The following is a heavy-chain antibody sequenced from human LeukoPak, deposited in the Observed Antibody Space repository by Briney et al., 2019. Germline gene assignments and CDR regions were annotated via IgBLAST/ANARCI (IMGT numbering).Heavy chain of an antibody. CDR3: ARDRAVYCSGGSCYSNYFDY. CDR2: IIPIFGTA. Sequence: ASVKVSCKASGGTFSSYAISWVRQGPGQGLEWMGGIIPIFGTANYAQKFQGRVTITTDESTSTAYMELSSLRSEDTAVYYCARDRAVYCSGGSCYSNYFDYWGQGTLVTVSS. J-gene: IGHJ4*02. V-gene: IGHV1-69*05. D-gene: IGHD2-15*01. CDR1: GGTFSSYA.